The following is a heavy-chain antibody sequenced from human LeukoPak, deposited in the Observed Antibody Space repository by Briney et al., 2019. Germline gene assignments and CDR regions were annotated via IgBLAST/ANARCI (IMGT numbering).Heavy chain of an antibody. D-gene: IGHD4-11*01. V-gene: IGHV3-33*06. CDR3: AKAAYDYSNHYFEY. CDR2: IWYDGSNK. Sequence: GGSLRLSCAASGFTFSSYGMHWVRQAPGKGLEWVAVIWYDGSNKYYADSVKGRFTISRDNSKNTLYLQMNSLRVEDAAVYYCAKAAYDYSNHYFEYWGQGTLVTVSS. CDR1: GFTFSSYG. J-gene: IGHJ4*02.